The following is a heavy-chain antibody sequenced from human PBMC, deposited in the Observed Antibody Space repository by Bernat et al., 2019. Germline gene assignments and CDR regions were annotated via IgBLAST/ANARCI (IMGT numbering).Heavy chain of an antibody. V-gene: IGHV4-34*01. Sequence: QVQLQQWGAGLLKPSETLSLTCAVYGGSFSGYYWSWIRQPPGKGLEWIGEINHSGSTNYNPSLKSRVTISVDTSNIQFSLKLSSVTAADTAVYYCARRLGYCSSISCYHPIDYWGQGTLVTVSS. CDR1: GGSFSGYY. CDR3: ARRLGYCSSISCYHPIDY. D-gene: IGHD2-2*01. J-gene: IGHJ4*02. CDR2: INHSGST.